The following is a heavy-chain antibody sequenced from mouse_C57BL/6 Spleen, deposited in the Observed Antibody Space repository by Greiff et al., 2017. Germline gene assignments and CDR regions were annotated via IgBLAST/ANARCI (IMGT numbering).Heavy chain of an antibody. V-gene: IGHV1-78*01. CDR2: IYPRDGST. J-gene: IGHJ4*01. Sequence: VQLKQSDAELVKPGASVKISCKVSGYTFTDHTIHWMKQRPEQGLEWIGYIYPRDGSTKYNEKFTGKATLTADKSSSTAYMQLNSLTSEDSAVYFCARGRDYDPNYYAMDYWGQGTSVTVSS. CDR3: ARGRDYDPNYYAMDY. D-gene: IGHD2-4*01. CDR1: GYTFTDHT.